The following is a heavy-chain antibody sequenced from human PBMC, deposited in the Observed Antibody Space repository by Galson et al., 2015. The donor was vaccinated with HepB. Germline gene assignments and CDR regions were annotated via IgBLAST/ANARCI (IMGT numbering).Heavy chain of an antibody. CDR1: GFTFSSYS. J-gene: IGHJ5*02. Sequence: SLRLSCAASGFTFSSYSMNWVRQAPGKGLEWVSSISSSSSYIYYADSVKGRFTISRDNAKNSLYLQMNSLRAEDTAVYYCARDFSGCSSTSCSNWFDPWGQGTLVTVSS. D-gene: IGHD2-2*01. CDR2: ISSSSSYI. V-gene: IGHV3-21*01. CDR3: ARDFSGCSSTSCSNWFDP.